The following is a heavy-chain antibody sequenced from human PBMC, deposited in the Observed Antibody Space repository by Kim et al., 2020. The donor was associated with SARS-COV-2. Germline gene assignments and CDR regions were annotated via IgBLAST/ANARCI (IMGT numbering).Heavy chain of an antibody. D-gene: IGHD4-17*01. CDR2: IYYSGST. V-gene: IGHV4-39*01. CDR3: ARPNDYGDYDAFDI. Sequence: SETLSLTCTVSGGSISSSSYYWGWIRQPPGKGLEWIGSIYYSGSTYYNPSLKSRVTISVDTSKNQFSLKLSSVTAADTAVYYCARPNDYGDYDAFDIWGQGTMVTVSS. CDR1: GGSISSSSYY. J-gene: IGHJ3*02.